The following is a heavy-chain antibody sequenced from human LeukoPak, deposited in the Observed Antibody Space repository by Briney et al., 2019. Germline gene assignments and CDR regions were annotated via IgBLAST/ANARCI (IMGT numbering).Heavy chain of an antibody. V-gene: IGHV4-30-4*01. D-gene: IGHD3-22*01. CDR1: GGSISSGDYY. Sequence: SQTLSLTCTVSGGSISSGDYYWIWIRQPPGKGLEWIGYIYYSGSTYYNPSLKSRVTISVDTSKNQFSLKLSSVTAADTAVYYCAREQRDYYDSSGYFQNNWFDPWGQGTLVTVSS. CDR2: IYYSGST. J-gene: IGHJ5*02. CDR3: AREQRDYYDSSGYFQNNWFDP.